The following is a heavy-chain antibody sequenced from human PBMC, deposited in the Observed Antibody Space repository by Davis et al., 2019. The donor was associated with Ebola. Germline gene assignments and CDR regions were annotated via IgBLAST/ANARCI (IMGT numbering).Heavy chain of an antibody. V-gene: IGHV1-46*01. Sequence: ASVKVSCKASGYTFTNYYMHWVRQAPGQGLEWMGRINPNSGGTNYAQKFQGRVTMTRDTSTSTVYMELSSLRSEDTAVYYCAREPLVVVAAVNYYYYGMDVWGKGTTVTVSS. J-gene: IGHJ6*04. CDR1: GYTFTNYY. CDR3: AREPLVVVAAVNYYYYGMDV. CDR2: INPNSGGT. D-gene: IGHD2-15*01.